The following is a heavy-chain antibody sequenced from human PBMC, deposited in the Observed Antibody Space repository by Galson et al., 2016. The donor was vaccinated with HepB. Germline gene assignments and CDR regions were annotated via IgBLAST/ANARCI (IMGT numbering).Heavy chain of an antibody. CDR2: IRKDGTEK. CDR3: VRGIDTHMGGRFYYGMDV. CDR1: GFSFSTQW. V-gene: IGHV3-7*01. Sequence: SLRLSCAVSGFSFSTQWMNWVRQAPGKGLEWVANIRKDGTEKNYVDSVKGRFAISRDNPKNTLYLQMSILRVEDTALYYCVRGIDTHMGGRFYYGMDVWGQGTTVIVSS. J-gene: IGHJ6*02. D-gene: IGHD1-26*01.